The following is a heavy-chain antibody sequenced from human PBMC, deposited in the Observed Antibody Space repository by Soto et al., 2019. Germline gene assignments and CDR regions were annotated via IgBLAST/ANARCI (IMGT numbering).Heavy chain of an antibody. CDR1: GFTFSDHY. CDR2: ISGSGFTI. D-gene: IGHD6-13*01. J-gene: IGHJ6*02. CDR3: ARNTLSAAGSDNYGLDA. Sequence: QVQLVESGGGLVEPGGSLRLSCATSGFTFSDHYMSWIRQAPGKGLAWVAYISGSGFTIYNADSVKGQFTISRDNAKNSVYLQMDSLRAEDTAVYYCARNTLSAAGSDNYGLDAWGRGTTVAVSS. V-gene: IGHV3-11*01.